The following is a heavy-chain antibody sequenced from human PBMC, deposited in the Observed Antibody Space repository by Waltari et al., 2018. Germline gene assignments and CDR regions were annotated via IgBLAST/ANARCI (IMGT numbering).Heavy chain of an antibody. CDR3: ARDPSDSSGYNWFDP. J-gene: IGHJ5*02. Sequence: QLQLQESGPGLVKPSETLSLTCTVSGGSISSSSYYWGWIRQPPGKGLEWIGSIYYSGSTYYNPSLKSRVTISVDTSKNQFSLELSSVTAADTAVYYCARDPSDSSGYNWFDPWGQGTLVTVSS. CDR1: GGSISSSSYY. D-gene: IGHD3-22*01. CDR2: IYYSGST. V-gene: IGHV4-39*07.